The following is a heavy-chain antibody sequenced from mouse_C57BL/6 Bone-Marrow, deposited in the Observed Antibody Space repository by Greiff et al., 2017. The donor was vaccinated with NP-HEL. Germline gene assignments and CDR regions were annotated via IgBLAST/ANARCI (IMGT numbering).Heavy chain of an antibody. J-gene: IGHJ3*01. V-gene: IGHV1-69*01. CDR1: GYTFTSYW. CDR2: IDPSDSYT. D-gene: IGHD2-4*01. Sequence: QVQLKQPGAELVMPGASVKLSCKASGYTFTSYWMHWVKQRPGQGLEWIGEIDPSDSYTNYNQKFKGKSTLTVDKSSSTAYMQLSSLTSEDSAVYYCASLYYDFAYWGQGTLVTVSA. CDR3: ASLYYDFAY.